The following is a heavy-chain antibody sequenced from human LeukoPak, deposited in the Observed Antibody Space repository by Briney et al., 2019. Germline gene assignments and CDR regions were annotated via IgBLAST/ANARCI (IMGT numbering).Heavy chain of an antibody. Sequence: GGSLRLSCAASGFTLSEYFMDWVRQAPGKGLEWVGRGRKKDNSYSTEYDASVKGRFIISRDESKNSLYLQMNSLKTEDTAVYYCARGYDGSANDAFHIWGQGTMVNVSS. CDR1: GFTLSEYF. CDR2: GRKKDNSYST. CDR3: ARGYDGSANDAFHI. J-gene: IGHJ3*02. D-gene: IGHD1-26*01. V-gene: IGHV3-72*01.